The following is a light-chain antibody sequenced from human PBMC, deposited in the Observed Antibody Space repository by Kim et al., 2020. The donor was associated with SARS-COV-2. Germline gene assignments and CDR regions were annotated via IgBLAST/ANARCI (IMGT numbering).Light chain of an antibody. CDR2: GKN. V-gene: IGLV3-19*01. CDR1: TLRSYY. Sequence: SSELTQDPAVSVALVQTVSIPCIGDTLRSYYASWYQQKPGQAPVLVIYGKNNRPSGIPDRFSASSSGKTASLTITGTQAEDEGDYYCYSRSSTYNHRVFGGGTQLTVL. J-gene: IGLJ3*02. CDR3: YSRSSTYNHRV.